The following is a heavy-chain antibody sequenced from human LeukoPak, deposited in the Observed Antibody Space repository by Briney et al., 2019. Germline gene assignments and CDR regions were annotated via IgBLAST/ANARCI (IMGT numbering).Heavy chain of an antibody. CDR3: ARAGLATPHFDY. Sequence: GGSLRLSCAASGFTFSSYEMNWVRQAPGKGLEWVSYISSSGSTIYYADSVKGRFTISRDNAKNSLYLQMNRLRAEDTAVYYCARAGLATPHFDYWGQGTLVTVSS. CDR1: GFTFSSYE. J-gene: IGHJ4*02. V-gene: IGHV3-48*03. D-gene: IGHD5-12*01. CDR2: ISSSGSTI.